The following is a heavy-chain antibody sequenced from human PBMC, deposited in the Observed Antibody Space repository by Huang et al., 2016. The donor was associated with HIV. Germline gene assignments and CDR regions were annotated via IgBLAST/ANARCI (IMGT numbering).Heavy chain of an antibody. J-gene: IGHJ4*02. Sequence: QITLKESGPTLVKPTQTLTLACSFSGFSLNTSGVGVAWIRQPPGKALEWLALIYWDDDKRYRLSLKSRLTISKDPSNNQVVLTMTNMDPVDTASYFCAHIGDIFAAYSPEYFDYWGQGALVTVSS. CDR3: AHIGDIFAAYSPEYFDY. V-gene: IGHV2-5*02. CDR1: GFSLNTSGVG. CDR2: IYWDDDK. D-gene: IGHD2-15*01.